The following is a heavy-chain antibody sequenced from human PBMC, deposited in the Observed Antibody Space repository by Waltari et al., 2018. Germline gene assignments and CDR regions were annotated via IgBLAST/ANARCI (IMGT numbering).Heavy chain of an antibody. D-gene: IGHD2-2*01. Sequence: EVQLVESGGGLVQQGGSLRLSCAASGFTFSSDWMHWVRQAPGKGLVWVSRINGDGGSTSYADSVKGRFTISRDNANNTLYLQMNSLRAEDTAVYYCTRTRYCSTTSCQVDWFDPWGQGTLVTVSS. CDR2: INGDGGST. V-gene: IGHV3-74*01. CDR3: TRTRYCSTTSCQVDWFDP. J-gene: IGHJ5*02. CDR1: GFTFSSDW.